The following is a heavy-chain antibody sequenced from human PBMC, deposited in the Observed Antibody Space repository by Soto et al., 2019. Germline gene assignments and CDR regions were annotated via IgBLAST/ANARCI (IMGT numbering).Heavy chain of an antibody. D-gene: IGHD2-15*01. CDR2: ISAYNGNT. CDR3: ARDRAGTCSGGSCDYYYGMDV. J-gene: IGHJ6*02. V-gene: IGHV1-18*04. CDR1: GYTFTSYG. Sequence: GASVKVSCKASGYTFTSYGISWVRQAPGQGLEWMGWISAYNGNTNYAQKLQGRVTMTTDTSTSTAYMELRSLRSDDTAVYYCARDRAGTCSGGSCDYYYGMDVWGQGTTVTVSS.